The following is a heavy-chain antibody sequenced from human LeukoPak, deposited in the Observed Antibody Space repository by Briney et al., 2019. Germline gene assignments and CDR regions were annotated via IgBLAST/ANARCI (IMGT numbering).Heavy chain of an antibody. CDR1: GYTFTSYG. D-gene: IGHD6-13*01. V-gene: IGHV1-18*01. Sequence: ASVKVSCKASGYTFTSYGISWVRQAPGQGLEWMGWISAYNGNTNYAQKLQGRVTMTTDTSTSTPYMELRSLRSDDTAVYYCARARIAAAGNAFDYWGQGTLVTVSS. CDR2: ISAYNGNT. J-gene: IGHJ4*02. CDR3: ARARIAAAGNAFDY.